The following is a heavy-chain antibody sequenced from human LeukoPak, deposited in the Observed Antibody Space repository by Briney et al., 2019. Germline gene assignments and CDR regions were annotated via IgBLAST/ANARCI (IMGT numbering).Heavy chain of an antibody. CDR1: GFTFSSYG. J-gene: IGHJ4*02. CDR2: ISYDGSNK. V-gene: IGHV3-30*18. D-gene: IGHD3-9*01. Sequence: PGGSLRLSCAASGFTFSSYGMHWVRQAPGKGLEWVAVISYDGSNKYYADSVKGRFTISRDNSKNTVYLQMNSLRAEDTAVYYCAKERRYFDWLLYYFDYWGQGTLVTVSS. CDR3: AKERRYFDWLLYYFDY.